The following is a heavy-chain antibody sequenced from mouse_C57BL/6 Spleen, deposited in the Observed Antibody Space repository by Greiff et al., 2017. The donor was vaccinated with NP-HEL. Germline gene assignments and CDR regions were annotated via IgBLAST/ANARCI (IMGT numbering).Heavy chain of an antibody. J-gene: IGHJ2*01. Sequence: QVQLQQPGAELVRPGSSVKLSCKASGYTFTSYWMDWVKQRPGQGLEWIGNIYPSDSETHYNQKFKDKATLTVDKSSSTAYMQLSSLTSEDSAVYYCAREGIWGLLAFDYWGQGTTLTVSS. CDR3: AREGIWGLLAFDY. D-gene: IGHD1-1*01. V-gene: IGHV1-61*01. CDR1: GYTFTSYW. CDR2: IYPSDSET.